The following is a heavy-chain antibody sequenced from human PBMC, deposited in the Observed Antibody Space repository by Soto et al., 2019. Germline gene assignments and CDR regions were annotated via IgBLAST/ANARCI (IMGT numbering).Heavy chain of an antibody. J-gene: IGHJ3*01. V-gene: IGHV3-15*07. CDR3: TWQSRGNHDGSEV. CDR2: IKSQIDGGAT. D-gene: IGHD1-1*01. CDR1: GFTFNDAW. Sequence: PGGSLRLSCAASGFTFNDAWMNWVRQAPGKGLEWVGRIKSQIDGGATGYAAPLKGRFTISRDDSKNTVYLQMNSLKTEDTGVYYCTWQSRGNHDGSEVWGQGSMVTVSS.